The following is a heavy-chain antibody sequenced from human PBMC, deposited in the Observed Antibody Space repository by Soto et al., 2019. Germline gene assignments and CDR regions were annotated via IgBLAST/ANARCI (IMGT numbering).Heavy chain of an antibody. CDR1: GYTLTELS. J-gene: IGHJ5*02. V-gene: IGHV1-24*01. CDR2: FDPEDGET. D-gene: IGHD3-22*01. Sequence: ASVKVSCKVSGYTLTELSMHWVRQAPGKGLEWMGGFDPEDGETIYAQKFQGRVTMTEDTSTDTAYMELSSLRSEDTAVYYCAPLTTYYYESSGYYYAGFDPWGPGTLLTVST. CDR3: APLTTYYYESSGYYYAGFDP.